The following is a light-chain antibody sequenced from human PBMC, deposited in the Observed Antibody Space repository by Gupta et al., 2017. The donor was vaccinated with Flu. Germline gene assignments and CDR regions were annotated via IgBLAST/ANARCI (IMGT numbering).Light chain of an antibody. V-gene: IGLV6-57*03. CDR2: EDN. Sequence: NFMLTQPHSLSESPGETVTISCTRSSGSIASNFVQWYQQRPGRAPTTVIYEDNQRPYGVPDRFSGSIDRSSNSASLTISGLKIEDEADYYCQSFDNNTPWVFGGGTKLTVL. J-gene: IGLJ3*02. CDR1: SGSIASNF. CDR3: QSFDNNTPWV.